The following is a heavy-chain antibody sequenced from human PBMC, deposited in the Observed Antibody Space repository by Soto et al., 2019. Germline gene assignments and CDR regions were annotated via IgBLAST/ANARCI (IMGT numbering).Heavy chain of an antibody. CDR1: GGSFSGYY. D-gene: IGHD3-16*01. V-gene: IGHV4-34*01. CDR3: ARGRWGAY. CDR2: INHSGST. J-gene: IGHJ4*02. Sequence: PSETLSLTCAVYGGSFSGYYWSWIRHPPGKGLEWIGEINHSGSTNYNPSLKSRVTISVDTSKNQFSLKLSSVTAADTAVYYCARGRWGAYWGQGTLVTVSS.